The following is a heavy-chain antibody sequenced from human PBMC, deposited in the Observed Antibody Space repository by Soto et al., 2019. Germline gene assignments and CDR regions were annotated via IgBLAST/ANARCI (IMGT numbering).Heavy chain of an antibody. V-gene: IGHV1-69*02. CDR3: ARPRGYSYGEGGFDY. Sequence: QVQLVQSGAEVKKPGSSVKVSCKASGGTFSSYTISWVRQAPGQGLEWMGRVIPILGIANYAQQLQGRVTITADKSTSTAYMELSSLSSEDTAVYYCARPRGYSYGEGGFDYWGQGTLITVSS. D-gene: IGHD5-18*01. CDR1: GGTFSSYT. CDR2: VIPILGIA. J-gene: IGHJ4*02.